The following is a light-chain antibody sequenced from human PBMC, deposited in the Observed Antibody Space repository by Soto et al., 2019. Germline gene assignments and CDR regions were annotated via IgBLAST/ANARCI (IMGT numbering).Light chain of an antibody. CDR1: SSDVGRYNY. CDR3: LAWDSTTDFV. CDR2: EVS. Sequence: QSALTQPPSASGSPGQSVTISCTGTSSDVGRYNYISWYQQRPGKAPKLIIYEVSKRPSGVPDRFSGSNSGNTATLTISGTQAMDEADYYCLAWDSTTDFVFGTGTKVTVL. J-gene: IGLJ1*01. V-gene: IGLV2-8*01.